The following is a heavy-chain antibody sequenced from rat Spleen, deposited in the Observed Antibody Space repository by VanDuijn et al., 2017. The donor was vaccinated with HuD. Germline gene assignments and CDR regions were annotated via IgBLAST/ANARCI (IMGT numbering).Heavy chain of an antibody. J-gene: IGHJ3*01. CDR2: ISPSGVP. Sequence: EVQLVESGGGLVRPGGSLKLSCSVSGFTFSNFDMAWVRQAPTKGLEWVSSISPSGVPYYRDSVKGRFTVSRENAKSTLYFLMDSLRSEDTATYYCVRQDTSGYSNWFAYWGQGALVTVSS. V-gene: IGHV5-25*01. CDR3: VRQDTSGYSNWFAY. D-gene: IGHD4-3*01. CDR1: GFTFSNFD.